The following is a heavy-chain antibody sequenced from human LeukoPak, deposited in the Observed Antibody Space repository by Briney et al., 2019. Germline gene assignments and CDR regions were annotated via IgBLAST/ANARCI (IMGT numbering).Heavy chain of an antibody. CDR3: ARIPEY. CDR1: GFNFSSYA. Sequence: GGSLRLSCTASGFNFSSYAMHWVRQGPGKGLEFVSAISRNGGDTSYGNSVRGRFILSRDNSKNTVYLQMGSLRSEDAGVYYCARIPEYWGQGTLVAVSS. CDR2: ISRNGGDT. V-gene: IGHV3-64*01. J-gene: IGHJ4*02.